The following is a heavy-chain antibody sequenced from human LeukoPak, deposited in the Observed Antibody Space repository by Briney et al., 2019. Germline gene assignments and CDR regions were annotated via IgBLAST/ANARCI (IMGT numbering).Heavy chain of an antibody. CDR2: IYYSEST. Sequence: SETLSLTCTVSGDSISNYYWSWIRQPPGKGLEWVCYIYYSESTNYNPSLKSRVTISTDTSKSQFSLNLRSVTAEDTGIYYCARGRCRNSGCRPYFDYWGQGTQVTVSS. V-gene: IGHV4-59*01. CDR1: GDSISNYY. CDR3: ARGRCRNSGCRPYFDY. J-gene: IGHJ4*02. D-gene: IGHD3-22*01.